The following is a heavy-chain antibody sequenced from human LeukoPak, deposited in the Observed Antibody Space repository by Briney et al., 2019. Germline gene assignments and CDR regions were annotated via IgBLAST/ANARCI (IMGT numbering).Heavy chain of an antibody. CDR2: IYTSGST. CDR3: ARDRGSSSWYRRIAFDI. D-gene: IGHD6-13*01. CDR1: GGSISSYY. Sequence: PSETLSLTCTVSGGSISSYYWSWIRQPAGKGLEWIGRIYTSGSTNYNPSLKSRVTMSVDTSKNQFSLKLSSVTAADTAVYYCARDRGSSSWYRRIAFDIWGQGTMSPSLQ. V-gene: IGHV4-4*07. J-gene: IGHJ3*02.